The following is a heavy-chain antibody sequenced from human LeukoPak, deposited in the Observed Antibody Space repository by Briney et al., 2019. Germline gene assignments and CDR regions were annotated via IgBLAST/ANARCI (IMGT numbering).Heavy chain of an antibody. J-gene: IGHJ4*02. Sequence: ASVKVSCKASGYTFTGYYMHWVRQAPGQGLEWMGWINPNSGGTNYAQKFQGWVTMTRDTSISTAYMELSRLRSDDTAVYYCARYNGYCSSTSCYHQLGFDYWGQGTLATVSS. V-gene: IGHV1-2*04. CDR2: INPNSGGT. D-gene: IGHD2-2*01. CDR1: GYTFTGYY. CDR3: ARYNGYCSSTSCYHQLGFDY.